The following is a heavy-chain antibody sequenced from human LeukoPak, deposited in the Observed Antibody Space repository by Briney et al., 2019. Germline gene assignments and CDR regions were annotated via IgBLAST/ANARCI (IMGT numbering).Heavy chain of an antibody. CDR3: ARGCYSSGCYTWHDAFDI. V-gene: IGHV4-39*07. CDR1: GGSITSSKYY. CDR2: IHYSGST. Sequence: SETLSLTCSVSGGSITSSKYYWGWIRQPPGKGLEWIGSIHYSGSTYYNPSLKSRVTISVDTSKNQISLKLSSVTAADTAVYYCARGCYSSGCYTWHDAFDIWGQGTMVTVSS. D-gene: IGHD6-19*01. J-gene: IGHJ3*02.